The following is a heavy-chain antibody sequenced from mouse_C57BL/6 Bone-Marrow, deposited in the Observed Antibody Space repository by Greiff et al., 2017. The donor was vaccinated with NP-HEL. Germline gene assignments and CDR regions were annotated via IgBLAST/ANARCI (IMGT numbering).Heavy chain of an antibody. CDR2: IYPRSGNT. CDR3: ARGRGYYRYYYAMDY. D-gene: IGHD2-3*01. J-gene: IGHJ4*01. Sequence: QVQLKESGAELARPGASVKLSCKASGYTFTSYGISWVKQRTGQGLEWIGEIYPRSGNTYYNEKFKGKATLTADKSSSTAYMELRSLTSEDSAVYFCARGRGYYRYYYAMDYWGQGTSVTVSS. CDR1: GYTFTSYG. V-gene: IGHV1-81*01.